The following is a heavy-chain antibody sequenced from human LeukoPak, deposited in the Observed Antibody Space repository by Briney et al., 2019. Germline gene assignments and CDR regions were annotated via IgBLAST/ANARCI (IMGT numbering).Heavy chain of an antibody. J-gene: IGHJ4*02. CDR1: GGSFSGYY. CDR2: INHSGST. V-gene: IGHV4-34*01. Sequence: SETLSLTCAVYGGSFSGYYWSWIRQPPGKGLEWIGEINHSGSTNYNPSLKSRVTISVDTSKNQFPLKLSSVTAADSAVYYCASVRLQLVDYWGQGTLVTVSS. CDR3: ASVRLQLVDY. D-gene: IGHD6-6*01.